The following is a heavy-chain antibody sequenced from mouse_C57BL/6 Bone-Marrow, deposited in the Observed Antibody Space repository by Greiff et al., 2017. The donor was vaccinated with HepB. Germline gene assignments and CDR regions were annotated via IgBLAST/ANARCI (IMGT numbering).Heavy chain of an antibody. V-gene: IGHV5-17*01. CDR1: GFTFSDYG. D-gene: IGHD2-4*01. CDR2: ISSGSSTI. J-gene: IGHJ3*01. Sequence: EVQRVESGGGLVKPGGSLKLSCAASGFTFSDYGMHWVRQAPEKGLEWVAYISSGSSTIYYADTVKGRFTISRDNAKNTLFLRMTSLRSEDTAMYYCARPMIRAWFAYWGQGTLVTVSA. CDR3: ARPMIRAWFAY.